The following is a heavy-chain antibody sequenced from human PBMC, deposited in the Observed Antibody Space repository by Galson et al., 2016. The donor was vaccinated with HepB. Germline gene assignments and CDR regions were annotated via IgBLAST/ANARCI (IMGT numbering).Heavy chain of an antibody. J-gene: IGHJ6*02. Sequence: AISGDSVTSDETMWNWIRQSPSRGLEWLGRTYYRSQWFSEYAMSVKGRITVTADTSGNQFSLQLDSVTPDDTAAYFCTRGDMQTGMNVWGQGTTVTVSS. CDR1: GDSVTSDETM. CDR2: TYYRSQWFS. V-gene: IGHV6-1*01. CDR3: TRGDMQTGMNV.